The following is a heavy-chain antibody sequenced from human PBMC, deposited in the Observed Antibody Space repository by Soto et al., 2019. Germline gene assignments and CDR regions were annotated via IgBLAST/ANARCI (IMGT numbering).Heavy chain of an antibody. CDR1: GFTFSSYA. CDR2: ISGSGGST. V-gene: IGHV3-23*01. D-gene: IGHD3-10*01. Sequence: GGSLRLSCAASGFTFSSYAMSWVRQAPGKGLEWVSAISGSGGSTYYADSVKGRFTLSRDNSKNTLYLKMNSLRAEDTAVYYCAKRHGSGSYYNDYYYGMDVWGQGTTVTSP. CDR3: AKRHGSGSYYNDYYYGMDV. J-gene: IGHJ6*02.